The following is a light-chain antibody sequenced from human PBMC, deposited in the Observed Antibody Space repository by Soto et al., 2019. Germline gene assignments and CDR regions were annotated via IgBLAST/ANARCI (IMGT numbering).Light chain of an antibody. CDR1: SSNIGTKP. V-gene: IGLV1-44*01. CDR2: NDD. Sequence: QSVLTQPPSASETPGQRVTVSCSGSSSNIGTKPVNWYQQLPGTAPKLLIYNDDQRPSGVPDRFSGSKSGTSASLAISGLQSEDEAEYYCAAWDGSLNGYVFGTGTKLTVL. J-gene: IGLJ1*01. CDR3: AAWDGSLNGYV.